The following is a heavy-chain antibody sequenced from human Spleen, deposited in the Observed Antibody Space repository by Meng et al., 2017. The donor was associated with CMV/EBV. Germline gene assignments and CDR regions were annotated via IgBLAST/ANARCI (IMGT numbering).Heavy chain of an antibody. CDR1: TFTSYG. CDR3: ARAQSYYHDSSGYQNWFDP. D-gene: IGHD3-22*01. J-gene: IGHJ5*02. Sequence: TFTSYGISWVRQDPGQGLEWMGWISAYNGNTNYAQKLQGRVTMTTETSTSTAYMELRSLRSDDTAVYYCARAQSYYHDSSGYQNWFDPWGQGTLVTVSS. CDR2: ISAYNGNT. V-gene: IGHV1-18*01.